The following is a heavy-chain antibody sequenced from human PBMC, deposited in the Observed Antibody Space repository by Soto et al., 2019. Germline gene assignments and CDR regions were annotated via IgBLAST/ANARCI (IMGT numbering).Heavy chain of an antibody. CDR3: AKDSIAAAGTGELDY. D-gene: IGHD6-13*01. CDR2: ISWRSGSI. CDR1: GFTFDDYA. J-gene: IGHJ4*02. V-gene: IGHV3-9*01. Sequence: PGGSLRLSCAASGFTFDDYAMHWVRQAPGKGLEWVSGISWRSGSIAYADSVKGRFTISRDNAKNSLYLQMNSLRVEDTALYYCAKDSIAAAGTGELDYWGQGTLVTVSS.